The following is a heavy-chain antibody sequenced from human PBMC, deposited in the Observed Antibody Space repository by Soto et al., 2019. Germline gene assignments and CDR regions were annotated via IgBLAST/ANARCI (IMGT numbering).Heavy chain of an antibody. J-gene: IGHJ6*02. D-gene: IGHD3-3*01. Sequence: EVQLVESGGGLVQPGGSLRPSCAASGFTFSSYSMNWVRQAPGKGLEWVSYISSSSSTIYYADSVKGRFTISRDNAKNSLYLQMNSLRDEDTAVYYCARAYDFWSGYLPHPYYYGMDVWGQGTTVTVSS. V-gene: IGHV3-48*02. CDR1: GFTFSSYS. CDR2: ISSSSSTI. CDR3: ARAYDFWSGYLPHPYYYGMDV.